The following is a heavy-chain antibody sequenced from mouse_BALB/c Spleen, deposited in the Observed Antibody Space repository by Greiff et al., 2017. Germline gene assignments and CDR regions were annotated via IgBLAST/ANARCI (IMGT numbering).Heavy chain of an antibody. D-gene: IGHD1-1*01. Sequence: EVKLVESGAELVKPGASVKLSCTASGFNIKDTYMHWVKQRPEQGLEWIGRIDPANGNTKYDPKFQGKATITADTSSNTAYLQLSSLTSEDTAVYYCARAVVADFDYWGQGTTLTVSS. J-gene: IGHJ2*01. CDR2: IDPANGNT. CDR3: ARAVVADFDY. CDR1: GFNIKDTY. V-gene: IGHV14-3*02.